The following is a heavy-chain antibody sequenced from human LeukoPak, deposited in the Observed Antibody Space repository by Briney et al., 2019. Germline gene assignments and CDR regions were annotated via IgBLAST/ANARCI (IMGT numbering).Heavy chain of an antibody. D-gene: IGHD2-15*01. CDR3: AGGWYFFDY. V-gene: IGHV3-30*03. Sequence: GGSLRLSCAASGFSFSSYGMHWVRQAPGKGLEWVAGISDDGSNEYYADHVRGRFTISRDNSKNMLYLQMNSMRAEDTAVYYCAGGWYFFDYCGQGTLVIVSS. CDR1: GFSFSSYG. CDR2: ISDDGSNE. J-gene: IGHJ4*02.